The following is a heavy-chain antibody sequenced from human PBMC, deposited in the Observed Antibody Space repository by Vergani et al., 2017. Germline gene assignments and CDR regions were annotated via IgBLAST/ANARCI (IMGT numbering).Heavy chain of an antibody. J-gene: IGHJ4*02. Sequence: EVQLVESGGGLIQPGGSLRLSCAASGFTVSSNYMSWVRQAPGKGLEWVSVIYSGGSTYYADAGKGRFNISRDNSKNTLYPQMNSLRAEDTAVYYCSTMLMGDYFDYWGQGTLVTVSS. CDR2: IYSGGST. V-gene: IGHV3-53*01. CDR3: STMLMGDYFDY. D-gene: IGHD3-10*02. CDR1: GFTVSSNY.